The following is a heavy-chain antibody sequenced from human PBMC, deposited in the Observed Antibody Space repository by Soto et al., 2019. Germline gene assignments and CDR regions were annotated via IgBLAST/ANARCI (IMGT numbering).Heavy chain of an antibody. CDR2: IYYSGST. Sequence: PSETLSLTCTVSGGSISSGGYYWSWIRQHPGKGLEWIGYIYYSGSTYYNPSLKSRVTISVDTSKNQFSLKLSSVTAADTAVYYCARWLQFLSGLDYWGQGTLVTVSS. CDR1: GGSISSGGYY. V-gene: IGHV4-31*03. D-gene: IGHD5-12*01. J-gene: IGHJ4*02. CDR3: ARWLQFLSGLDY.